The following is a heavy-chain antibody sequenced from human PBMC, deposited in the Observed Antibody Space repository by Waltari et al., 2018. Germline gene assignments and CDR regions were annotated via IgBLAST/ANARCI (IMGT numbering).Heavy chain of an antibody. CDR2: ITSSSTYT. V-gene: IGHV3-21*01. CDR1: GFTFSSYR. J-gene: IGHJ6*02. CDR3: ARDLGSRGPRGMDV. Sequence: EVQLVESGGGLVKPGGSLRLSCAASGFTFSSYRMNWVRQAPGKGLEWVSSITSSSTYTYYADSVKGRFTISRDNARNSLFVKMKSLRAEDTAVYYCARDLGSRGPRGMDVWGQGTTVIVS. D-gene: IGHD2-2*01.